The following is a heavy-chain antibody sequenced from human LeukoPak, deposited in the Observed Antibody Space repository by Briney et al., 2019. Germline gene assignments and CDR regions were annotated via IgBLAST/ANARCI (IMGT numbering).Heavy chain of an antibody. CDR2: IYYSGSN. CDR1: GGSINSYY. V-gene: IGHV4-59*01. Sequence: SETLSLTCTVSGGSINSYYWSWIRQPPGKGMEWIGYIYYSGSNNYNPSLKSRVTISVDTSNNQFSLKLSSVTAADTAVYYCARQVDWFDPWGQGTLVTVSS. J-gene: IGHJ5*02. CDR3: ARQVDWFDP.